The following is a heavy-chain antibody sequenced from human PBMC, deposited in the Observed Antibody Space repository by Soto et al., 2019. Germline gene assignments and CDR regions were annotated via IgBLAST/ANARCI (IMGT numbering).Heavy chain of an antibody. V-gene: IGHV4-30-4*01. CDR3: ASHYYGSGSLFDY. J-gene: IGHJ4*02. Sequence: SETLSLTCTVSGGSISSGDYYWSWIRQPPGKGLEWIGYIYYSGSTYYNPSLKSRVTISVDTSKNQFSLKLSSVTAADTAVYYCASHYYGSGSLFDYWGQGTLVTVPS. CDR2: IYYSGST. CDR1: GGSISSGDYY. D-gene: IGHD3-10*01.